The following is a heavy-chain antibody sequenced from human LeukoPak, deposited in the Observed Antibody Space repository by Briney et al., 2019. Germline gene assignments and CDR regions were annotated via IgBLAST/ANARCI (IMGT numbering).Heavy chain of an antibody. D-gene: IGHD1-26*01. V-gene: IGHV1-18*04. CDR2: ISAYNGNT. CDR3: ARDPQQLVGATGGGFNF. J-gene: IGHJ4*02. Sequence: ASVKVSCKASGYTFTGYYIHWVREAPGQGLEWMGWISAYNGNTNYAQKVQGRVTMTTDTSTSTAYMELRSLRSDDTAVYYCARDPQQLVGATGGGFNFWGQGTLVTVSS. CDR1: GYTFTGYY.